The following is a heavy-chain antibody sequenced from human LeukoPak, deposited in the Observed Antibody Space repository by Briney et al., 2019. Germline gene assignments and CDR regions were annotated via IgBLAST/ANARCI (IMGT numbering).Heavy chain of an antibody. Sequence: SETLSLTCTVSGGSISSSSYYWGWIRQPPGQGLEWIGSIYYSGSTYYNPSLKSRVTISVDTSKNQFSLKLSSVTAADTAVYYCARPGYSSVDGGHSDIWGQGTMVTVSS. V-gene: IGHV4-39*01. J-gene: IGHJ3*02. D-gene: IGHD2-15*01. CDR1: GGSISSSSYY. CDR3: ARPGYSSVDGGHSDI. CDR2: IYYSGST.